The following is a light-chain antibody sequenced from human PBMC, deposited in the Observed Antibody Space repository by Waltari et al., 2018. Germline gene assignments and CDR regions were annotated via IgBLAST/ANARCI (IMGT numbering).Light chain of an antibody. V-gene: IGKV3-11*01. CDR2: DAF. CDR3: QQRTSWPYT. CDR1: QSVSTY. J-gene: IGKJ2*01. Sequence: EIVLTQSPATLSLSPGERVTLSCRASQSVSTYLGWYQQRPGQAPRLLIYDAFHRATGIPARFSGSGSGTDFTLTISSLEPEDFAVYYCQQRTSWPYTFGQGTKLEIK.